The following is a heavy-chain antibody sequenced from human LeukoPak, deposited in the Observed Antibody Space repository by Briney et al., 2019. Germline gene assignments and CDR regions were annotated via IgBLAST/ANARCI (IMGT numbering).Heavy chain of an antibody. J-gene: IGHJ4*02. Sequence: GGSLRLSCAASGFTFRNYAMNWVRQAPGKGLEWVSSISSSSSYIYYADSVKGRFTISRDNAKNSLYLQMNSLRAEDTAVYYCAGTTVTDFDYWGQGTLVTVSS. CDR2: ISSSSSYI. V-gene: IGHV3-21*01. CDR3: AGTTVTDFDY. D-gene: IGHD4-17*01. CDR1: GFTFRNYA.